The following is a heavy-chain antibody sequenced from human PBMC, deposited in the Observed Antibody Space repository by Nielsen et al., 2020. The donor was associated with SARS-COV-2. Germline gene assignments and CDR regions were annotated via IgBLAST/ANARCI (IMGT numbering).Heavy chain of an antibody. Sequence: GESLKISCAASGFTSSSYAMHWVRQAPGKGLEWVAVISYDGSNKYYADSVKGRFTISRDNSKNTLYLQMNSLRAEDTAVYYCARGNRYDSSGYQTLFDYWGQGTLVTVSS. CDR2: ISYDGSNK. J-gene: IGHJ4*02. V-gene: IGHV3-30*04. D-gene: IGHD3-22*01. CDR1: GFTSSSYA. CDR3: ARGNRYDSSGYQTLFDY.